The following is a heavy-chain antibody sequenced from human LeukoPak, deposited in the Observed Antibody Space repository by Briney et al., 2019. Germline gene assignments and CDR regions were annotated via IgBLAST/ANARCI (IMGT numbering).Heavy chain of an antibody. V-gene: IGHV3-23*01. CDR3: AKGAVVAVAGQRGHG. CDR2: ISGSAGDT. D-gene: IGHD6-19*01. CDR1: GLSFSKYA. Sequence: GGSLRLSCAASGLSFSKYAMSWVRQAPGKGLEWVSAISGSAGDTYYPDSVRGRFTISRVNSKNTLYLQMNSLRAEDTAVYYCAKGAVVAVAGQRGHGWGQGTLVTVSS. J-gene: IGHJ4*02.